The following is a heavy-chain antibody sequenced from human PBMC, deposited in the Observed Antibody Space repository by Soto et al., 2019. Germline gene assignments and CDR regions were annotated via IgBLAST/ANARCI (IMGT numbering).Heavy chain of an antibody. J-gene: IGHJ5*01. CDR1: GFNFNNQA. CDR3: AKTETMVVVTVQPRWFDS. Sequence: QLLESGGGLVQPGGSLRLSCTASGFNFNNQAMSWIRQAPGKGLEWVSTISGSGATSLYADSVKGRFTIFKNSSQAYLDLKSLRVEDAATYYCAKTETMVVVTVQPRWFDSWGRGTLDTVS. CDR2: ISGSGATS. D-gene: IGHD2-21*02. V-gene: IGHV3-23*01.